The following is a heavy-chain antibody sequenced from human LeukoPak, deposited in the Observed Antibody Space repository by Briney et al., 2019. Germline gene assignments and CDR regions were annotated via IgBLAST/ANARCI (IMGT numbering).Heavy chain of an antibody. CDR1: GYSFTTYW. CDR3: ARQMYYYASGSYAIDF. J-gene: IGHJ4*02. D-gene: IGHD3-10*01. Sequence: GESLKISCKGSGYSFTTYWIGWVRQMPGKGLEWMGIIYPGDSDTRYSPSFQGQVTISADKSISTAYLQWSSLKASDTAIYYCARQMYYYASGSYAIDFWGQGTLVTVSS. CDR2: IYPGDSDT. V-gene: IGHV5-51*01.